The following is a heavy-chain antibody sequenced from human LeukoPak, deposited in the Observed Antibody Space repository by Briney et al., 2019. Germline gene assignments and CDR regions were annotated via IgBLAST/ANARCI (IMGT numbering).Heavy chain of an antibody. CDR2: ITGGENT. CDR3: AKGYGMDV. CDR1: GFTFSNYA. J-gene: IGHJ6*02. V-gene: IGHV3-23*01. Sequence: PGGSLRLSCAASGFTFSNYAMTWVRQAPGKGLEWVSGITGGENTFYADSVKGRFTISRDNSKNMLYLQMNSLRAEDTALYYCAKGYGMDVWGQGTTVTVSS.